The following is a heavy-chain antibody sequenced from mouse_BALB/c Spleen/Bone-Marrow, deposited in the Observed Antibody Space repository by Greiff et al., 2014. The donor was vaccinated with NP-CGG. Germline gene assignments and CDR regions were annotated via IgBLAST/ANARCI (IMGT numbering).Heavy chain of an antibody. CDR2: ISSGSSTI. V-gene: IGHV5-17*02. D-gene: IGHD3-3*01. J-gene: IGHJ4*01. CDR1: GFTFSSFG. Sequence: VQLKQSGGGLVQPGGSRKLSSAASGFTFSSFGMHWVRQAPEKGLEWVAYISSGSSTIYYADTVKGRFTISRDNPKNTLFLQMTSLRSEDTAMYYCARAGMDYWGQGTSVTVSS. CDR3: ARAGMDY.